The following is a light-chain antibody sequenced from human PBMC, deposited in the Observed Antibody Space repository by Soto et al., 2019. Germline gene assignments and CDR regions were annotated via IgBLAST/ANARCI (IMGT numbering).Light chain of an antibody. CDR2: DVS. J-gene: IGLJ2*01. V-gene: IGLV2-14*03. CDR3: SSYTGSSTLVV. CDR1: SSDVGGYNY. Sequence: QSALTQPASVSGSPGQSITISCTGTSSDVGGYNYVSWYQQHPGKAPKLMIYDVSNRPSGVSNRFSGSKSGNTASLTISGLRVEDEADYYCSSYTGSSTLVVFGGGTNVTVL.